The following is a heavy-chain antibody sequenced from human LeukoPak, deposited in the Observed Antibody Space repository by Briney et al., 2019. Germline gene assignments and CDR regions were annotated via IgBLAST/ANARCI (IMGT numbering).Heavy chain of an antibody. CDR1: GGSISSYY. Sequence: SETLSLTCTVSGGSISSYYWSWIRQPPGKGLEWIGYIYYSGSTNYNPSLKSRVTISVDTSKNQFSLKLSSVTAADTAVYYCARVGYSSSWYNPINYYYYYMDVWGKGTTVTVSS. D-gene: IGHD6-13*01. J-gene: IGHJ6*03. CDR3: ARVGYSSSWYNPINYYYYYMDV. V-gene: IGHV4-59*01. CDR2: IYYSGST.